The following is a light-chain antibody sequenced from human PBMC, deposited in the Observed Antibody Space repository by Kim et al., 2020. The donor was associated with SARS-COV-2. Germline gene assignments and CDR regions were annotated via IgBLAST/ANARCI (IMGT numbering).Light chain of an antibody. CDR1: KLGNKY. Sequence: SYELTQPPSVSVSPGQTGSITCSGHKLGNKYVPWYHQKPGQSPVLVIYQDTKRPSGIPERFSGSNSGNTATLTISGTQTMDEGDYYCQAWDSSTNVVFGGGTQLTVL. J-gene: IGLJ3*02. CDR3: QAWDSSTNVV. V-gene: IGLV3-1*01. CDR2: QDT.